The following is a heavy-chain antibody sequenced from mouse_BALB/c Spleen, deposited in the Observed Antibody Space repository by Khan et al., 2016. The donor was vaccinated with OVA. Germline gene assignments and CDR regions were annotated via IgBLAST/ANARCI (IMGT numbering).Heavy chain of an antibody. CDR2: IWGGGGT. Sequence: VELVESGPGLVAPSQSLSITCTASGFSLSRYNIHWVRQPPGKGLEWLGMIWGGGGTDYNSTLKSRLSIRKDNSKSQVLLKMNSLQTDDTAMYYCARAYYRYDGYYAMDYWGQGTSVTVSS. J-gene: IGHJ4*01. V-gene: IGHV2-6-4*01. CDR3: ARAYYRYDGYYAMDY. D-gene: IGHD2-14*01. CDR1: GFSLSRYN.